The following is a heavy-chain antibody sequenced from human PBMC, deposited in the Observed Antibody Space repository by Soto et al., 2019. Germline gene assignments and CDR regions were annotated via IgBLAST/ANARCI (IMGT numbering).Heavy chain of an antibody. CDR1: GFTFSSYA. Sequence: GGSLRLSCAASGFTFSSYAMSWVRQAPGKGLEWVSAISGSGGSTYYADSVKGRFTISRDNSKNTLYLQMNSLRAEDTAVYYCAKTFLDDSSGYHHYYYYGMDVWGQGTTVTVSS. V-gene: IGHV3-23*01. CDR3: AKTFLDDSSGYHHYYYYGMDV. CDR2: ISGSGGST. D-gene: IGHD3-22*01. J-gene: IGHJ6*02.